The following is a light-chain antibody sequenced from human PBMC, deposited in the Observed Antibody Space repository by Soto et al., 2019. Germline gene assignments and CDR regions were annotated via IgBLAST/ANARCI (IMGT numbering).Light chain of an antibody. CDR3: QQYGGSPPYT. V-gene: IGKV3-20*01. CDR2: DAS. Sequence: EIVLTQSPGTLSLSPGERATLSCRASQSLSSSYLGWYQQKPGQAPRLLIYDASSRAIGIPDRFSGSGSGTDFTLIISRLEPEDFAVYYCQQYGGSPPYTFGQGTKVEVK. CDR1: QSLSSSY. J-gene: IGKJ2*01.